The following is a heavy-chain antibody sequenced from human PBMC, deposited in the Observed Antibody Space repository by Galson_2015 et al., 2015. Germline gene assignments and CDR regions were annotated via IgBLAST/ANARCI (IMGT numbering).Heavy chain of an antibody. CDR2: ISSSSSYT. J-gene: IGHJ6*02. V-gene: IGHV3-11*06. CDR1: GFTFSDYY. D-gene: IGHD2-2*01. CDR3: ARGGELDCSSTSCYDWGYYYGMDV. Sequence: SLRLSCAASGFTFSDYYMSWIRQAPGKGLEWVSYISSSSSYTSYADSVKGRFTISRDNAKNSLYLQMNSLRAEDTAVYYCARGGELDCSSTSCYDWGYYYGMDVWGQGTTVTVSS.